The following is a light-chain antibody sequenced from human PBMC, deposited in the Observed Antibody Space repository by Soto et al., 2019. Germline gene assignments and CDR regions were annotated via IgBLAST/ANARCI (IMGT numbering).Light chain of an antibody. CDR2: DAS. V-gene: IGKV3-11*01. CDR1: QSVSSD. CDR3: QQRSNWPRT. J-gene: IGKJ1*01. Sequence: EIVLTQSPATLSLSPGDRATLSCRARQSVSSDLSLDRQKPGQDPRLLIYDASNRATGIPARFSGSGSGTDFTLTISSLEPEDFAVYYCQQRSNWPRTFGQGTQVDI.